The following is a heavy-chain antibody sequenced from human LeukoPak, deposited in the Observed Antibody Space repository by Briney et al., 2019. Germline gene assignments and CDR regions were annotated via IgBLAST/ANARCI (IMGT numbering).Heavy chain of an antibody. J-gene: IGHJ4*02. D-gene: IGHD6-19*01. CDR2: ISYDGSNK. Sequence: PGRSLRLSCAASGFTFSSYAMHWVRQAPGKGLEWVAVISYDGSNKYYADSVKGRVTISRDNSKNTLYLQMNSLRAEDTAVFYCARLGIAVAGTPFDYWGQGTLVTVSS. V-gene: IGHV3-30*04. CDR1: GFTFSSYA. CDR3: ARLGIAVAGTPFDY.